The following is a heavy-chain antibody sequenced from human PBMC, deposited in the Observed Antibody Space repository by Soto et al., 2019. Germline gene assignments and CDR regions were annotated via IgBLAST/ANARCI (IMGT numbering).Heavy chain of an antibody. Sequence: GGSLRLSCAASGFTFSSYAMHWVRQAPGKGLEWVAVISYDGSNQYYADSVKGRFTISRDNSKNTLYLQMNSLRAEDTAVYYCARDWSRWDYWSQGTLVTVSS. D-gene: IGHD2-15*01. CDR2: ISYDGSNQ. CDR1: GFTFSSYA. J-gene: IGHJ4*02. CDR3: ARDWSRWDY. V-gene: IGHV3-30-3*01.